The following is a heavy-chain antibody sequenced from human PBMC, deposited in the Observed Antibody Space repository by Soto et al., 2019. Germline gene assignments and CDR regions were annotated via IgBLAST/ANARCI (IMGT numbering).Heavy chain of an antibody. CDR1: GFTFSSYA. CDR3: AKAEGNYYYYYGMDV. V-gene: IGHV3-23*01. CDR2: ISGSGGST. Sequence: GGSLRLSCAASGFTFSSYAMSWVRQAPGKGLEWVSAISGSGGSTYYADSVKGRFTISRDNSKNTLFLQMNSLRAEDTAVYYCAKAEGNYYYYYGMDVWGQGTTVTVSS. J-gene: IGHJ6*02.